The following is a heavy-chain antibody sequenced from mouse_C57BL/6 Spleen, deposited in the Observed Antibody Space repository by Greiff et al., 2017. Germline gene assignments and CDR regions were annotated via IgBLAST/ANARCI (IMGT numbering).Heavy chain of an antibody. D-gene: IGHD2-3*01. J-gene: IGHJ4*01. V-gene: IGHV5-17*01. Sequence: VQGVESGGGLVKPGGSLKLSCAASGFTLSDYGMHWVRQAPEKGLEWFAYISSGSSTIYYADTVKGRFTISRDNAKNTLFLQMTSLRSEDTAMYYCARNDGYPHAMDYWGQGTSVTVSS. CDR2: ISSGSSTI. CDR1: GFTLSDYG. CDR3: ARNDGYPHAMDY.